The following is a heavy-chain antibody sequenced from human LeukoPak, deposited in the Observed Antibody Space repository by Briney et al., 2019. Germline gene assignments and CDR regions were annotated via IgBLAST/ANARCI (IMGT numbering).Heavy chain of an antibody. D-gene: IGHD2-2*01. CDR2: KWYDGSIK. CDR1: GFTFSSYG. Sequence: GGSLRLSCAASGFTFSSYGMHWVRQAPGKGLEWVAVKWYDGSIKYYADSVKGRFTISRDNSKNTLYLQMNSLRAEDTAVFYCARAGNPSWPVFDYWGQGTLVTVSS. CDR3: ARAGNPSWPVFDY. J-gene: IGHJ4*02. V-gene: IGHV3-33*01.